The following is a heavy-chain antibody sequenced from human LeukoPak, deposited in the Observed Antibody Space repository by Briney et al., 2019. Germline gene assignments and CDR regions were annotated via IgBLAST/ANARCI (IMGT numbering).Heavy chain of an antibody. J-gene: IGHJ6*02. V-gene: IGHV4-59*01. D-gene: IGHD6-19*01. Sequence: SETLSLTCTVSGGSISSYYWSWIRQPLGKGLEWIGYIYYSGSTNYNPSLKSRVTISVDTSKNQFSLKLSSVTAADTAVYYCARMRYSSGWYYYGMDVWGQGTTVTVSS. CDR1: GGSISSYY. CDR3: ARMRYSSGWYYYGMDV. CDR2: IYYSGST.